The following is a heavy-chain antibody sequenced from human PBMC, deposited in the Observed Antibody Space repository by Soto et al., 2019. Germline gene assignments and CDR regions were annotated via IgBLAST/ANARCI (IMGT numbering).Heavy chain of an antibody. V-gene: IGHV3-30*18. CDR3: AKDVGYCTNGVCLYNWFDP. D-gene: IGHD2-8*01. Sequence: QVQLVKSGGGVVQPGRSLRLSCAASGFTFNSYGIHWVRQAPGKALEWVAVISYDGNNIYYGDSVQGRFTISRDNSKNTIYLQMNSLRAEDTAVYYCAKDVGYCTNGVCLYNWFDPWGQGTPVTVSS. CDR2: ISYDGNNI. J-gene: IGHJ5*02. CDR1: GFTFNSYG.